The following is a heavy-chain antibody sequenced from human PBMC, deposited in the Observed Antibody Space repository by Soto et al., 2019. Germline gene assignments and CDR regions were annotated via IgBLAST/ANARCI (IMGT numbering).Heavy chain of an antibody. V-gene: IGHV3-30-3*01. CDR1: GFTFSSYA. J-gene: IGHJ3*02. CDR3: ARDGASIAARTFDI. D-gene: IGHD6-6*01. CDR2: ISYDGSNK. Sequence: QVQLVESGGGVVQPGRSLRLSCAASGFTFSSYAMHWVRQAPGKGLEWVAVISYDGSNKYYADSVKGRFTISRDNSKNTLYLKMNSLRAEDTAVYYCARDGASIAARTFDIWGQGTMVTVSS.